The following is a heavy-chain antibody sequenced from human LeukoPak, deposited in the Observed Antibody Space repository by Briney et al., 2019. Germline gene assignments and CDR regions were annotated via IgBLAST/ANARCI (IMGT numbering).Heavy chain of an antibody. CDR2: IYHSGST. V-gene: IGHV4-30-2*01. CDR1: GGSISSGGYS. D-gene: IGHD3-10*01. CDR3: ARGVNLLFGDPYYFDY. J-gene: IGHJ4*02. Sequence: PSETLSLTCAVSGGSISSGGYSWSWIRQPPGKGLEWIGYIYHSGSTYYNPSLKSRVTISVDRSKNQFSLKLSSVTAADTAVYYCARGVNLLFGDPYYFDYWGQGTLVTVSS.